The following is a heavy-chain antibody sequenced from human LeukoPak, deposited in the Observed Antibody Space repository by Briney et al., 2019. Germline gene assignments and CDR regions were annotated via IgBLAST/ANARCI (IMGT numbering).Heavy chain of an antibody. CDR3: ARGDAYYDILTGYYPSYGMDV. CDR1: GGSISSSSYY. CDR2: IYYSGST. J-gene: IGHJ6*02. Sequence: SEPLSLTCTVSGGSISSSSYYWGWIRQPPGKGLEWIVGIYYSGSTYYNPSLKSRVTISVDTSKNQFSLKLSSVTAADTAVYYCARGDAYYDILTGYYPSYGMDVWGQGTTVTVSS. D-gene: IGHD3-9*01. V-gene: IGHV4-39*01.